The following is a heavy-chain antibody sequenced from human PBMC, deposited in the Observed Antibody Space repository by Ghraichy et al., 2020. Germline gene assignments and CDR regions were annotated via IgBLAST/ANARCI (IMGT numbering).Heavy chain of an antibody. CDR1: GFSLSRYW. Sequence: WGSLRLSCEASGFSLSRYWMHWVRQAPGKGLVWVSRVDRDGSGASYADSVKGRFTISRDNAKNTLYLQMNSLRSEDTAVYYCARASSSVGPSEAAWGQGTLVTVSS. CDR3: ARASSSVGPSEAA. V-gene: IGHV3-74*01. D-gene: IGHD1-26*01. CDR2: VDRDGSGA. J-gene: IGHJ4*02.